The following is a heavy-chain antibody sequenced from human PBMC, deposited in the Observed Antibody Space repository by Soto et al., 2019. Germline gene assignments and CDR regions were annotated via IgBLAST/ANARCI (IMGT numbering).Heavy chain of an antibody. D-gene: IGHD3-22*01. CDR2: IRDKAQSYST. CDR1: GFALSDHY. Sequence: EVQLVESGGDLVQPGGSLRLSCVASGFALSDHYMDWVRLAPGKGLEWLGLIRDKAQSYSTDYAESVRGRFTISTDDSKNSLSPQMNSLTTEDTAIYYCAYLTWGAYYLPWGQGTLVTVSS. V-gene: IGHV3-72*01. CDR3: AYLTWGAYYLP. J-gene: IGHJ4*02.